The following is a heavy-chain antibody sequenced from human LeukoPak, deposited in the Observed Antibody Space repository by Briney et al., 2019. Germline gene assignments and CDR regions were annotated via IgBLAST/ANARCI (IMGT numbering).Heavy chain of an antibody. J-gene: IGHJ3*02. CDR2: IYYSGST. CDR3: AREDSADAFDI. CDR1: GGSISSYY. V-gene: IGHV4-59*01. Sequence: PSETLSLTCTVSGGSISSYYWSWLRQPPGNGLMWIGYIYYSGSTNYNPSLKSRVTISVDTSKNQFSLKLSSVTAADTAVYYCAREDSADAFDIWGQGTMVTVSS.